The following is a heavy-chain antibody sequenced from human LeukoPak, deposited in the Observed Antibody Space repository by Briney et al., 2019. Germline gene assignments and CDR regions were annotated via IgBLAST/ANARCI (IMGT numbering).Heavy chain of an antibody. CDR2: ISSSGSTI. CDR1: GFTFSSYE. Sequence: PGGSLRLSCAASGFTFSSYEMNWVRQAPGKGLEWVSYISSSGSTIYYADSVKGRFTISRDNSKNTLCLQMNSLRAEDTAVYYCAKDRYYYDSSGYSIFDYWGQGTLVTVSS. V-gene: IGHV3-48*03. CDR3: AKDRYYYDSSGYSIFDY. D-gene: IGHD3-22*01. J-gene: IGHJ4*02.